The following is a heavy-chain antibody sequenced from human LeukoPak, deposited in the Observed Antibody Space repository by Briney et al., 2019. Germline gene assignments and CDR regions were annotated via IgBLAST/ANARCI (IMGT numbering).Heavy chain of an antibody. CDR3: VRAPPASGWLIDY. CDR1: GFTLSTYD. CDR2: IGTAGDT. J-gene: IGHJ4*02. Sequence: GGSLRLSCAASGFTLSTYDMLWVRQAIGKGLEWVSAIGTAGDTHYPDSVKGRFTISRENAKNPLYLQINSLRAGDTAVYYCVRAPPASGWLIDYWGQGTLVAVSS. V-gene: IGHV3-13*04. D-gene: IGHD6-19*01.